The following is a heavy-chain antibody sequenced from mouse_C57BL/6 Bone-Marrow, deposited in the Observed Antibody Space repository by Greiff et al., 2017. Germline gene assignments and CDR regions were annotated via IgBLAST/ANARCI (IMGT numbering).Heavy chain of an antibody. Sequence: VQGVESGAELARPGASVKLSCKASGYTFTSYGISWVKQRTGQGLEWIGEIYPRSGNTYYNEKFKGKATLTADKSSSTAYMELRSLTSEDSAVYFCARNLYFAYWGQGTLVTVSA. CDR1: GYTFTSYG. CDR3: ARNLYFAY. V-gene: IGHV1-81*01. CDR2: IYPRSGNT. J-gene: IGHJ3*01.